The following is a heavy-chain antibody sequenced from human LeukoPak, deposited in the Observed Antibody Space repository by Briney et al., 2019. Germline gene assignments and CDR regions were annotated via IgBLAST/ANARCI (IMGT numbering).Heavy chain of an antibody. CDR3: AKGYCSSTSCPNDY. Sequence: PGGSLRLSCAASGFTFSSYAMSWVRQAPGKGLEWVSAISGSGGSTYYADSVKGRFTISRDNSKNTLYLQMSSLRAEDTAVYYCAKGYCSSTSCPNDYWGQGTLVTVSS. D-gene: IGHD2-2*01. CDR1: GFTFSSYA. J-gene: IGHJ4*02. CDR2: ISGSGGST. V-gene: IGHV3-23*01.